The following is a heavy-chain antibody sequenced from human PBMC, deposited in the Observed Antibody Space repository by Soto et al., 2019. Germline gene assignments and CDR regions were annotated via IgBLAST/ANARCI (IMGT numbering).Heavy chain of an antibody. Sequence: GGSLRLSCAASGFTFSSYAMSWVRQAPGKGLEWVSAISGSGGSTYYADSVKGRFTISRDNSKNTLYLQMNSLRAEDTAVYYCAKAPSSGSYSYSYYYYYGMDVWGQGTTVSVSS. CDR3: AKAPSSGSYSYSYYYYYGMDV. D-gene: IGHD3-10*01. CDR1: GFTFSSYA. V-gene: IGHV3-23*01. J-gene: IGHJ6*02. CDR2: ISGSGGST.